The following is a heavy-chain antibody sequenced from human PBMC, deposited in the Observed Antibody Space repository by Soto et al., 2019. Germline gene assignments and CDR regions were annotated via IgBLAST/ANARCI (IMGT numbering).Heavy chain of an antibody. V-gene: IGHV3-9*01. CDR1: GFRFDEHA. D-gene: IGHD1-26*01. Sequence: GGSLRLSCAASGFRFDEHAMHWVRQPPGKGLEWVSGITRNSGRKDYADSVKGRFIVSRDSAKNSLYLQMNSLRPEDTALYYCAKDKQGGIYFSGLHYWGPGTLVTVSS. J-gene: IGHJ4*02. CDR2: ITRNSGRK. CDR3: AKDKQGGIYFSGLHY.